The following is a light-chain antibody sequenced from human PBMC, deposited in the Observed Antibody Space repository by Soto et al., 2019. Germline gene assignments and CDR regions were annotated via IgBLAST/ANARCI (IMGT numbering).Light chain of an antibody. CDR3: AAWNDSPSGPV. Sequence: QAVVTQPPSASGTPGQRVTISCSGSSSNIGSNFVYWYQQLPGTAPKLLIYNNNERPSGVPDRFSGSKSGTSASLAISGLRSEDEAEYYCAAWNDSPSGPVFGGGTKVTVL. CDR1: SSNIGSNF. V-gene: IGLV1-47*02. J-gene: IGLJ3*02. CDR2: NNN.